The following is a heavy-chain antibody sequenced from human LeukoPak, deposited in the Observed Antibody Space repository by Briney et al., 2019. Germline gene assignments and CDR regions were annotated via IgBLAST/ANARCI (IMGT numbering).Heavy chain of an antibody. CDR1: GFTFSNFE. Sequence: GGSRRLSCEASGFTFSNFEFIWVRQAPGRGMEGLSYFSSSGSTISYRDSVGGLFTFSRENAKNSVFLLMNNLRAEDTAVYYCARGRYSGYDNWGQGTLVTVSS. J-gene: IGHJ4*02. D-gene: IGHD5-12*01. CDR2: FSSSGSTI. V-gene: IGHV3-48*03. CDR3: ARGRYSGYDN.